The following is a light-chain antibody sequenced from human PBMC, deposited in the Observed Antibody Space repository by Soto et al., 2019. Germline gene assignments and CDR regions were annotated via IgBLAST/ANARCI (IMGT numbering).Light chain of an antibody. CDR1: QIIGTY. CDR3: QQSFNAPVT. V-gene: IGKV1-39*01. J-gene: IGKJ1*01. CDR2: AAS. Sequence: DIQMTQSPSSLSASVGDRASITCRASQIIGTYLNWYQQKPGKAPNLLVHAASNLQSGVPSRFSGSGSGTDFTLTISGLQPEDLATYYCQQSFNAPVTFGQGTKVDIK.